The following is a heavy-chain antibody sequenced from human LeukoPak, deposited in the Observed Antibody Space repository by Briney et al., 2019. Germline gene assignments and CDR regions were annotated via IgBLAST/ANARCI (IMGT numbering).Heavy chain of an antibody. V-gene: IGHV3-30-3*01. CDR1: GFTFSSYA. D-gene: IGHD5-24*01. CDR3: ARDRWLQLGTGAFDI. CDR2: ISYDGSNK. Sequence: GGSLRLSCAASGFTFSSYAMHGVRQAPGKGLEWVAVISYDGSNKYYADSVKGRFTISRDNAKNSLYLQMNSLRAEDTAVYYCARDRWLQLGTGAFDIWGQGTMVTVSS. J-gene: IGHJ3*02.